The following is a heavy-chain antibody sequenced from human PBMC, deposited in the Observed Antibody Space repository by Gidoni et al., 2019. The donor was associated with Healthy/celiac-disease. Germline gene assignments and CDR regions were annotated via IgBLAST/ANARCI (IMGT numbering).Heavy chain of an antibody. CDR3: VPQGRVVDTMGD. CDR2: IYYSGST. CDR1: GGSISSSSYY. V-gene: IGHV4-39*07. D-gene: IGHD5-18*01. Sequence: QLQLQESGPGLVKPSETLSLTCTVSGGSISSSSYYWGWIRQPPGKGLEWIGSIYYSGSTYYNPSLKSRVTISVDTSKNQFSLKLSSVTAADTAVYYCVPQGRVVDTMGDWGQGTLVTVSS. J-gene: IGHJ4*02.